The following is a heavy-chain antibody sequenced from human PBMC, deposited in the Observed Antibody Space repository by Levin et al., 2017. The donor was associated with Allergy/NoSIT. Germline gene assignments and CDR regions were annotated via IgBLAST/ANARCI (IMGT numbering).Heavy chain of an antibody. Sequence: ASVKVSCKASGYTFTSYYMHWVRQTPGQGLEWMGIINPSGGSTSYAQKFQGRVTMTRDTSTSTVYMELSSLRSEDTAVYYCTRDPHYYGSGSYYNEGAFDIWGQGTMVTVSS. J-gene: IGHJ3*02. D-gene: IGHD3-10*01. CDR1: GYTFTSYY. V-gene: IGHV1-46*01. CDR3: TRDPHYYGSGSYYNEGAFDI. CDR2: INPSGGST.